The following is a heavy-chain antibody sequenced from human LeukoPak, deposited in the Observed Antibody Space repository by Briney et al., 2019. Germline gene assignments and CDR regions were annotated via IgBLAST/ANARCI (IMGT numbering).Heavy chain of an antibody. CDR3: VGIGSGSWTSDYGMDV. V-gene: IGHV3-30*03. J-gene: IGHJ6*02. D-gene: IGHD3-10*01. CDR2: ISYDGSNK. CDR1: GYTLSSYG. Sequence: PGGSLRLSCAASGYTLSSYGMHWVRQAPGKGLEWVAVISYDGSNKYYTDSVKGRFTISRDNSKNTQYLQMNSLRAEDTAVYYCVGIGSGSWTSDYGMDVWGQGTTVTVSS.